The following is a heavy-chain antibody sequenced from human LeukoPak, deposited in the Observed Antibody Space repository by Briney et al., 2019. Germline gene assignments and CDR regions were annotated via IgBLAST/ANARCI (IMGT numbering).Heavy chain of an antibody. D-gene: IGHD3-22*01. Sequence: GASVKVSCKASGYTFTSYGISWVRQAPGQGLEWMGWISAYNGNTNYAQKLQGRVTMTTDTSTSTAYMELRSLRSDDTAVYYCEREEHYYDSSGYFTNYFDYWGQGTLVTVSS. J-gene: IGHJ4*02. CDR1: GYTFTSYG. CDR2: ISAYNGNT. V-gene: IGHV1-18*01. CDR3: EREEHYYDSSGYFTNYFDY.